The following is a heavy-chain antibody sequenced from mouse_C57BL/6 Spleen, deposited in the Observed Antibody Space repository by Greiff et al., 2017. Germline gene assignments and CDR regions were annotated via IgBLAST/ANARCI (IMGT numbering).Heavy chain of an antibody. CDR3: AGGTFDY. CDR1: GSTFSSYG. D-gene: IGHD3-3*01. J-gene: IGHJ2*01. V-gene: IGHV5-6*02. Sequence: EVKLVESGGALVRPGGSLNLSCAASGSTFSSYGMSWVRQTPDKRLEWVATVSSGGSYTYYPDGVKGRFTISRDNAKNTLYLQMSSLKSEDTAMYYCAGGTFDYWGQGTTLTVSS. CDR2: VSSGGSYT.